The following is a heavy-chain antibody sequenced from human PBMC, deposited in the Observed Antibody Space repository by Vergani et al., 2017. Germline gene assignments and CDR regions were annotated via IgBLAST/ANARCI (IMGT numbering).Heavy chain of an antibody. V-gene: IGHV3-30*18. CDR3: AKASGIAVDHFDY. D-gene: IGHD6-19*01. CDR1: GFTFSSYG. Sequence: VQLVESGGGVVQPGRSLRLSCAASGFTFSSYGMHWVRQAPGKGLEWVAVISYDGSNKYYADSVKGRFTISRDNSKNTLYLQMNSLRAEDTAVYYCAKASGIAVDHFDYWGQGTLVTVSS. J-gene: IGHJ4*02. CDR2: ISYDGSNK.